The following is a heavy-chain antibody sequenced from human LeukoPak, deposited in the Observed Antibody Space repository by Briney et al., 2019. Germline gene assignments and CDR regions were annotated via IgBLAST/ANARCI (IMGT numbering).Heavy chain of an antibody. CDR1: GFTFSSYA. Sequence: GGSLRLSCAASGFTFSSYAMHWVRQAPGKGLEWVAVISYDGSNKYYADSVKGRFTISRDNSKNTLYLQMNSLRAEDTAVYYCARAPSGSSSWYQLGNWFDPWGQGTLVTVSS. V-gene: IGHV3-30-3*01. J-gene: IGHJ5*02. D-gene: IGHD6-13*01. CDR2: ISYDGSNK. CDR3: ARAPSGSSSWYQLGNWFDP.